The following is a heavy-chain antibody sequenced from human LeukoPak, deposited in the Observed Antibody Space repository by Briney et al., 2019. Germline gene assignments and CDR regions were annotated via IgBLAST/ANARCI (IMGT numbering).Heavy chain of an antibody. CDR3: ARERDIVVVPAAAFDI. CDR1: GFTFSSYD. CDR2: ISYDGSNK. D-gene: IGHD2-2*01. V-gene: IGHV3-30-3*01. Sequence: GGSLRLSCAASGFTFSSYDMHWVRQAPGKGLEWVAVISYDGSNKYYADSVKGRFTISRDNSKNTLYLQMNSLRAEDTAVYYCARERDIVVVPAAAFDIWGQGTMVTVSS. J-gene: IGHJ3*02.